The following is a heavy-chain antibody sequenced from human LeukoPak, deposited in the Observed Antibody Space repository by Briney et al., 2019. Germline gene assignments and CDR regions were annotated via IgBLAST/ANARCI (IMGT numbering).Heavy chain of an antibody. D-gene: IGHD3-22*01. V-gene: IGHV3-53*01. CDR1: GFIVSSNY. Sequence: GGSLRLSCAASGFIVSSNYMSWVRQAPGKGLEWVSVIYSGGGTYYADSVKGRFTVSSDNSKNSLYLQMNSLRAEDTAVYYCARDYYDSSAIDGDYWGQGTLVTVSS. CDR2: IYSGGGT. CDR3: ARDYYDSSAIDGDY. J-gene: IGHJ4*02.